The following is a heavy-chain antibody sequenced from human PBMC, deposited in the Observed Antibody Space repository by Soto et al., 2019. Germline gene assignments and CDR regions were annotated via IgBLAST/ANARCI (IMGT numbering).Heavy chain of an antibody. Sequence: QVQLQESGPGLVKPSETLSLTCTVSGGSIGSYYWNWIRQPPGKGLEWIGYIYYSGSTNYNPSLKSRVTISVDTSKTQFSLKLSSVTAADTAVYYCAREGYSSSWYYYYAMDVWGQGTTVTVSS. CDR3: AREGYSSSWYYYYAMDV. D-gene: IGHD6-13*01. V-gene: IGHV4-59*01. CDR1: GGSIGSYY. J-gene: IGHJ6*02. CDR2: IYYSGST.